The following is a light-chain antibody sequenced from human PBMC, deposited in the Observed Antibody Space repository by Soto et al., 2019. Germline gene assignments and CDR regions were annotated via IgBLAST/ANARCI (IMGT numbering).Light chain of an antibody. CDR3: QKYNSAPLT. V-gene: IGKV1-27*01. Sequence: DIQMTQSPSSLSASVGDRVTITCRASQGITNFLAWYQQKPGRAPKLLIYAASTLQSGVPSRFSGSGFGTDFTLTISSLQAEDVSTYYCQKYNSAPLTFGGGTKVDIK. CDR2: AAS. CDR1: QGITNF. J-gene: IGKJ4*01.